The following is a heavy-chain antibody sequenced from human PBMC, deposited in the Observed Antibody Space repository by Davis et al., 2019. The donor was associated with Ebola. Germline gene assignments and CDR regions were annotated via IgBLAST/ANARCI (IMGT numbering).Heavy chain of an antibody. V-gene: IGHV4-59*10. J-gene: IGHJ6*02. CDR2: IYTSGST. CDR3: ARSETNYYYYGMDV. Sequence: PSETLSLTCAVYGGSFSGYYWSWIRQPAGKGLEWIGRIYTSGSTNYNPSLKSRVTMSVDTSKNQFSLKLSSVTAADTAVYYCARSETNYYYYGMDVWGQGTTVTVSS. CDR1: GGSFSGYY.